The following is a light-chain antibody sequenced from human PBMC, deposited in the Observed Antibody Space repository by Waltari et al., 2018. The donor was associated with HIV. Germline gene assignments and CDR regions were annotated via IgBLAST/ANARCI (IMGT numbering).Light chain of an antibody. Sequence: QSALPQPASVSGSPGQSITISCTGTSSDVGGYNLVSWYQQHPGKAPKLMIYEVSKRPSGVSNRFSGSKSGNTDSLTISGLQAEDEADYYCCAYAGSTTYVIFGGGTKLTVL. J-gene: IGLJ2*01. CDR1: SSDVGGYNL. CDR3: CAYAGSTTYVI. CDR2: EVS. V-gene: IGLV2-23*02.